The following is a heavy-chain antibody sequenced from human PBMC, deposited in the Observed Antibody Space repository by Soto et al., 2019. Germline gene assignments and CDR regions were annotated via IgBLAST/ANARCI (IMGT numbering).Heavy chain of an antibody. D-gene: IGHD3-22*01. CDR3: ARDVWDSSGYYLDY. V-gene: IGHV3-33*01. CDR2: IKYDGSEK. J-gene: IGHJ4*02. Sequence: GSLRLSCATSGFTFSSYGMHWVRQAPGKGLEWVAVIKYDGSEKNYADTAKGRFTISRDSSKNTLYLQMNSLRAEDTAVCYCARDVWDSSGYYLDYWGQGTLVTVSS. CDR1: GFTFSSYG.